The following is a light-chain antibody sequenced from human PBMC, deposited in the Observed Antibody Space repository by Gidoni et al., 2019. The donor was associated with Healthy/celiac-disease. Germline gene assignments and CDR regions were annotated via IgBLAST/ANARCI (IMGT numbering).Light chain of an antibody. Sequence: SYELTQPPSVSVSPGQTASITCSGDKLGDKYACWYQQKPGQSPVLVLYQDSKRPSGIPERFSGSHSGNTATLTIRGTQAMDEAYYYCQAWDSSTVVFGGGTTLTVL. CDR1: KLGDKY. CDR3: QAWDSSTVV. J-gene: IGLJ2*01. V-gene: IGLV3-1*01. CDR2: QDS.